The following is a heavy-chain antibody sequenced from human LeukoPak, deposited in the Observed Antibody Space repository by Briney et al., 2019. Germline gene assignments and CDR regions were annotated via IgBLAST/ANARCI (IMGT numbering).Heavy chain of an antibody. V-gene: IGHV3-23*01. CDR2: ISDDGRTT. CDR1: GFTFTTEA. CDR3: AKGLGFMPQFDY. J-gene: IGHJ4*02. D-gene: IGHD6-19*01. Sequence: GGSLRLSCAASGFTFTTEAMTWVRQAPGKGLEWVSTISDDGRTTYYADSVKGRFIISRDNSKNIVYLQMNSLRAEDTAFYYCAKGLGFMPQFDYWGQGTLVAVSS.